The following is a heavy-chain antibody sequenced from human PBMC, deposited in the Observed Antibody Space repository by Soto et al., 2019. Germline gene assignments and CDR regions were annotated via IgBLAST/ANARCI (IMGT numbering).Heavy chain of an antibody. D-gene: IGHD6-13*01. CDR3: ARHPERIAQIGWFDP. CDR2: ISSSSSTI. J-gene: IGHJ5*02. CDR1: GFTFSSYS. Sequence: GGSLRXSXAASGFTFSSYSMNWVRQAPGKGLEWVSYISSSSSTIYYADSVKGRFTISRDNAKNSLYLQMNSLRAEDTAVYYCARHPERIAQIGWFDPWGQGTLVTVSS. V-gene: IGHV3-48*01.